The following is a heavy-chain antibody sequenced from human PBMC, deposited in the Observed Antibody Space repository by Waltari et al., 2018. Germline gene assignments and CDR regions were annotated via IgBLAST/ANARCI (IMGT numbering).Heavy chain of an antibody. CDR1: GFAFSHFP. D-gene: IGHD3-16*02. J-gene: IGHJ3*01. CDR2: LAFDGKDS. V-gene: IGHV3-30*04. Sequence: QVQLVESGGGVVQPGGSLRLSCEASGFAFSHFPMHWVRQAPGQGLEWLTFLAFDGKDSDSAESVKGRFTISRDDSKNMLYLQMNSLRPDDTAIYYCAKRKSAFSYPQGLAFDVWGQGTVVSVSS. CDR3: AKRKSAFSYPQGLAFDV.